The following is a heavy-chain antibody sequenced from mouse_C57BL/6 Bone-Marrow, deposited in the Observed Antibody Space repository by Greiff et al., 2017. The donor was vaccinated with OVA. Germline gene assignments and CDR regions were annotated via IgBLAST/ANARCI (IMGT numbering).Heavy chain of an antibody. CDR1: GYTFTNYW. CDR2: IYPGGGYT. CDR3: ARGNGNDYYAMDY. Sequence: VQLQQSGAELVRPGTSVKMSCKASGYTFTNYWIGWAKQRPGHGLEWIGDIYPGGGYTNYNEKFKGKATLTADKSSSTAYMQFSSLTSEDSAIYYCARGNGNDYYAMDYWGQGTSVTVSS. D-gene: IGHD2-1*01. V-gene: IGHV1-63*01. J-gene: IGHJ4*01.